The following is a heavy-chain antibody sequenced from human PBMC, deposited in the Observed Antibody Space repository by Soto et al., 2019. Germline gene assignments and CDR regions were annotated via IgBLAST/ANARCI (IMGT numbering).Heavy chain of an antibody. CDR2: IHASSGNT. V-gene: IGHV1-18*01. J-gene: IGHJ5*02. CDR1: GYTFTTFG. Sequence: QVLLVQSGAEVQKPGASVRVSCKASGYTFTTFGISWVRQAPGQGLEWMGWIHASSGNTIYAQKFQGRVKLTTDTSTSTAYMELRSLRSDDTAVYFCTRDPTGGADWFAPWGQGTLVTVSS. CDR3: TRDPTGGADWFAP. D-gene: IGHD3-16*01.